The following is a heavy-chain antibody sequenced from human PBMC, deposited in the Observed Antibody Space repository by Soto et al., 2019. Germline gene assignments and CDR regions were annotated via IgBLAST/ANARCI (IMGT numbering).Heavy chain of an antibody. V-gene: IGHV3-30-3*01. CDR2: ISYDGSNK. J-gene: IGHJ4*02. Sequence: GGSLRLSCAASGFTFSSCAMHWVRQAPGKGLEWVALISYDGSNKYYADSVKGRFTISRDNSKNTLYLQMNSLRAEDTAVYYCARYKRDLRFLEWSYYFDYWGQGTLVTVSS. D-gene: IGHD3-3*01. CDR1: GFTFSSCA. CDR3: ARYKRDLRFLEWSYYFDY.